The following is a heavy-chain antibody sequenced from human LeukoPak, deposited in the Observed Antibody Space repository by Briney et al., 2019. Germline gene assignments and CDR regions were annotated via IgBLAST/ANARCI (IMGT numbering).Heavy chain of an antibody. Sequence: GGSLRLSCAASGFTFSDYYMSWIRQAPGKGLDWVSYISSSGSTIYYADSVKGRFTISRDNAKNSLYLQMNSLRAEDTAVYYCARRESYYYYMDVWGKGTTVTVSS. CDR3: ARRESYYYYMDV. V-gene: IGHV3-11*04. CDR1: GFTFSDYY. CDR2: ISSSGSTI. D-gene: IGHD5-24*01. J-gene: IGHJ6*03.